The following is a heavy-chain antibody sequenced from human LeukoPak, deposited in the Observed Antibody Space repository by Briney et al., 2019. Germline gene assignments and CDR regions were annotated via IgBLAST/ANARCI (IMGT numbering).Heavy chain of an antibody. J-gene: IGHJ4*02. CDR3: ANPAPGVVYLY. Sequence: QPGGSLRLSCAASGFTFSSYGMSWVRQAPGKGLEWVSGIRNYGGSTYYAGPVKGRFTIPRDNSKNTLYLQMNSLRAEDTAVYYCANPAPGVVYLYWGQGTLVTVSS. CDR2: IRNYGGST. D-gene: IGHD2-8*02. CDR1: GFTFSSYG. V-gene: IGHV3-23*01.